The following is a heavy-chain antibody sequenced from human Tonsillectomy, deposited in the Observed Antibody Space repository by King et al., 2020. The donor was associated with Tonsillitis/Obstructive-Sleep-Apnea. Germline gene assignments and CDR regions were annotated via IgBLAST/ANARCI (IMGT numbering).Heavy chain of an antibody. J-gene: IGHJ6*02. CDR1: GYTFSNYG. CDR3: AKEQIGDRFSYSGTDV. D-gene: IGHD2-21*01. CDR2: IWYDGSNK. V-gene: IGHV3-33*06. Sequence: VQLVESGGGVVQPGRSLRLSCVASGYTFSNYGMHWVRQAPGKGLEWVAVIWYDGSNKYYADSVKGRFTISRDNSKNRLYLQMSSLRAEDTAVYYCAKEQIGDRFSYSGTDVWGQGTTVTVSS.